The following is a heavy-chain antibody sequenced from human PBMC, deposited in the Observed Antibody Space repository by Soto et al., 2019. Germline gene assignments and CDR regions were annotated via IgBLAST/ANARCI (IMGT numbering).Heavy chain of an antibody. J-gene: IGHJ5*02. Sequence: GASVKVSCKASGYTFTSYAMHWVRQAPGQRLEWMGWINAGNGNTKYSQKFQGRVTITRDTSASTAYMELSSLRSEDTAVYYCARDRGYYNWNDGSWFDPWGKGTLVTVSS. CDR3: ARDRGYYNWNDGSWFDP. CDR1: GYTFTSYA. V-gene: IGHV1-3*01. D-gene: IGHD1-20*01. CDR2: INAGNGNT.